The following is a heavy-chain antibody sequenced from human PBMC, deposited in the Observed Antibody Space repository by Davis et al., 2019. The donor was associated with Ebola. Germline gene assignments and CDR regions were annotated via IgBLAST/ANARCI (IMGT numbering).Heavy chain of an antibody. CDR2: IYTSGNT. D-gene: IGHD4-23*01. CDR1: GGSISSYY. V-gene: IGHV4-4*07. J-gene: IGHJ3*02. Sequence: PSETLSLTCTVSGGSISSYYWSWIRQPAGKGLEWIGRIYTSGNTKYNPSLKRRVTMSLDTSKNQFSLSLSSVTAADTAIYYCAKGNTVGGAFHIWGQGTMVTVSS. CDR3: AKGNTVGGAFHI.